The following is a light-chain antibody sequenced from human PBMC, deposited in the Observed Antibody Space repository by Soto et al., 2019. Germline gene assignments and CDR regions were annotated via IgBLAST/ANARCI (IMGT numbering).Light chain of an antibody. Sequence: DIQLTQSPSFLSASVGDRVTITCRASQGISSYLAWYQQKPGKAPKLLIYAASTLQSGVPSRFSGSGSGTEFTLTISCLQPEDFATYYCQQLNSYPRAITFGQGTRLEIK. CDR2: AAS. CDR1: QGISSY. V-gene: IGKV1-9*01. J-gene: IGKJ5*01. CDR3: QQLNSYPRAIT.